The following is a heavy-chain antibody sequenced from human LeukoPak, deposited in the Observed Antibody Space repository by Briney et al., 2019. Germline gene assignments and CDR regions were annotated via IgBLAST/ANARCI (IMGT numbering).Heavy chain of an antibody. V-gene: IGHV4-39*01. D-gene: IGHD6-19*01. Sequence: SETLSLTCTVSGGSISSSNNCWGWIRQPPGKGLEWIGSFYYSEYTHYNPSLKSRVTISVDTSKNQFSLRLSSVTAADAAVYYCVRHEQWLIRDFWGQGTLVTVSS. CDR1: GGSISSSNNC. CDR3: VRHEQWLIRDF. J-gene: IGHJ4*02. CDR2: FYYSEYT.